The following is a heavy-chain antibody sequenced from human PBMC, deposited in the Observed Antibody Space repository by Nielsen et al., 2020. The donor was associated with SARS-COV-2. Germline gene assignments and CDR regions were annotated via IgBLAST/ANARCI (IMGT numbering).Heavy chain of an antibody. CDR3: ATQYYTSWPH. D-gene: IGHD2-2*01. Sequence: GGSLRLSCKGSGYPFTSYWIGWVRQMPGKGLEWMGIIYPGDSDTRYSPSFQGQVTISADKSITTAYLQWSSLKASDTANYYCATQYYTSWPHWGQGTLVTVSS. CDR2: IYPGDSDT. J-gene: IGHJ4*02. CDR1: GYPFTSYW. V-gene: IGHV5-51*01.